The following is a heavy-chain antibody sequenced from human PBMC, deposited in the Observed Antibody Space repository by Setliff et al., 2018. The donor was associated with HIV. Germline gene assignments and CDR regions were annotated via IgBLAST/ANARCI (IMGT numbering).Heavy chain of an antibody. J-gene: IGHJ6*02. D-gene: IGHD3-10*01. V-gene: IGHV4-59*10. CDR1: GGSFNGYY. Sequence: SETLSLTCAVYGGSFNGYYWNWIRQPAGKGLEWIGRIYTSGLTNYNPSLKSRVTISVDTSKNQVSLKLSSVTASDTAVYYCARARYIVIRGDAGMDVWGPGTTVTVSS. CDR2: IYTSGLT. CDR3: ARARYIVIRGDAGMDV.